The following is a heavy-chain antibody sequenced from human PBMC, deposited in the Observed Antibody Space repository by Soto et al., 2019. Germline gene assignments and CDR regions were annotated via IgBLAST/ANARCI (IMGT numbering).Heavy chain of an antibody. CDR2: IRSKGYGETT. Sequence: SCTGSGFTFGDYAMSWSRQAPGKGLEWVGVIRSKGYGETTDYAASVKGRFTIFRDDSKSIAYLQMSSLQTEDTGVYYCTKYTYTSRYSYFGMDVWGHGTTVTVS. CDR3: TKYTYTSRYSYFGMDV. J-gene: IGHJ6*02. D-gene: IGHD2-15*01. V-gene: IGHV3-49*03. CDR1: GFTFGDYA.